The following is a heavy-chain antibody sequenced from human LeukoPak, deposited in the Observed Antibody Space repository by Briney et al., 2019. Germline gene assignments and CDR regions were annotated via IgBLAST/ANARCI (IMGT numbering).Heavy chain of an antibody. CDR2: ISGSGGTT. Sequence: GGSLRLSCAASGFTFSSFAMNWVRQAPGKGLEWVSSISGSGGTTYYADSVRGRFTISRDNSKNTLYLQMNSLRADDTAVYYCAKDHQEGYLNAFDIWGQGTMVAVSS. D-gene: IGHD5-12*01. CDR3: AKDHQEGYLNAFDI. J-gene: IGHJ3*02. V-gene: IGHV3-23*01. CDR1: GFTFSSFA.